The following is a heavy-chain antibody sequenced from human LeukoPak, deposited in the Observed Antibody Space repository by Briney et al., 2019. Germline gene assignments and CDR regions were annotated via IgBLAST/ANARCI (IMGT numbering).Heavy chain of an antibody. V-gene: IGHV3-30-3*01. D-gene: IGHD2-2*01. CDR2: ISYDGSNK. CDR3: ARDMRGVVPAAILGYFDY. CDR1: GFTFSTYA. J-gene: IGHJ4*02. Sequence: PGGSLRLSCAASGFTFSTYALHWVRQAPGKGLEWVAVISYDGSNKYYADSVKGRFTISRDSSKNTLYLQMNSLRVEDTAVYYCARDMRGVVPAAILGYFDYWGQGTLVTVSS.